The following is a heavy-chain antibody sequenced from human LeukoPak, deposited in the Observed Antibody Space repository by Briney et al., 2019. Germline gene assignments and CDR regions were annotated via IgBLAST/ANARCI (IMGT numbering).Heavy chain of an antibody. D-gene: IGHD5-24*01. J-gene: IGHJ4*02. CDR3: VRYAGRDGYSDDG. CDR1: GFTFSDDY. Sequence: GGSLRLSCAASGFTFSDDYMSWIRQAPGKGLEWVSYISSSTTDTKYADSVKGRFTISRDNAKNSLFLQMNSLRVEDTAVYYCVRYAGRDGYSDDGRGQGSLVTVSS. V-gene: IGHV3-11*03. CDR2: ISSSTTDT.